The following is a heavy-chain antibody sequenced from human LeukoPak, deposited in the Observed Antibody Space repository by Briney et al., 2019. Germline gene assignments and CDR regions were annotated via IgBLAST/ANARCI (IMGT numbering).Heavy chain of an antibody. CDR2: MNPNSGNT. CDR3: PRVRDRPFLQGSRSNWSGV. D-gene: IGHD3-3*02. V-gene: IGHV1-8*01. J-gene: IGHJ4*02. CDR1: GYTFTSYD. Sequence: ASVKLSCKASGYTFTSYDINWVRQATGQGLEWMESMNPNSGNTGYAQKFQGRVTMTRNTSISTAYMELSSLRSADTAVYYCPRVRDRPFLQGSRSNWSGVWGQGTLVTVSS.